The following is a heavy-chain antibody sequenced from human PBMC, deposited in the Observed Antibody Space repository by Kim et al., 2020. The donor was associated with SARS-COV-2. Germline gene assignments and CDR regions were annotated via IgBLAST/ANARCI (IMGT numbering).Heavy chain of an antibody. V-gene: IGHV3-11*06. CDR2: SSSSSYT. CDR1: GFSFSDYY. J-gene: IGHJ6*01. Sequence: GGSLRLCCAASGFSFSDYYMSWSRQAPGEGLGWVSYSSSSSYTNYADSVKGRFSISRDNGKNSLYLQMNSLSAEDTAVYDCASHLPGGADEVYYYYGMDV. CDR3: ASHLPGGADEVYYYYGMDV. D-gene: IGHD1-26*01.